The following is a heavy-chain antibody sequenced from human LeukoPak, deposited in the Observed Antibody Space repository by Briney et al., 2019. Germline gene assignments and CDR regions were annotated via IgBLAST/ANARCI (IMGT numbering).Heavy chain of an antibody. CDR2: IYSGGST. V-gene: IGHV3-53*04. D-gene: IGHD6-13*01. CDR3: ASQIAAAGRGRFDS. CDR1: GFTVSSNY. Sequence: GGSLRLSCAASGFTVSSNYMSWVRQSAGKGLEWFSVIYSGGSTYYADSVKGRFTISRHNSKNTLYLQMHGLGVEATAVYYCASQIAAAGRGRFDSWGQGTLVTVSS. J-gene: IGHJ4*02.